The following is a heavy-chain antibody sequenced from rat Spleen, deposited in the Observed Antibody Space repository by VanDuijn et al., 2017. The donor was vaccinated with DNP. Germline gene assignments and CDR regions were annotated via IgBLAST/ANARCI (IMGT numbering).Heavy chain of an antibody. D-gene: IGHD1-1*01. J-gene: IGHJ4*01. Sequence: EVQLQESGPGLVKPSQSLSLTCSVTGYSITSNYWGWIRQFPGNKVEYIGHISYSGSTNYNPSLKSRISITRDTSKNQFFLQLNSLTTEDTAKDYCARLRLEWEVRAMDAWGQETSVTVSS. CDR3: ARLRLEWEVRAMDA. V-gene: IGHV3-1*01. CDR2: ISYSGST. CDR1: GYSITSNY.